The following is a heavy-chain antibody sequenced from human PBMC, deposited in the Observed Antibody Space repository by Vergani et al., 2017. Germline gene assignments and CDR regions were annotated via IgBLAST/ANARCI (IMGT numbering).Heavy chain of an antibody. CDR2: IYYSGST. J-gene: IGHJ6*03. V-gene: IGHV4-59*01. D-gene: IGHD6-6*01. CDR1: GGSISSYY. CDR3: ARVPESSASRDYYYYMDV. Sequence: QVQLQESGPGLVKPSETLSLTCTVSGGSISSYYWSWIRQPPGKGLEWIGYIYYSGSTNYNPSLKSRVTISVDTSKNQFSLKLNSVTAADTAVYYCARVPESSASRDYYYYMDVWGKGTTVTVSS.